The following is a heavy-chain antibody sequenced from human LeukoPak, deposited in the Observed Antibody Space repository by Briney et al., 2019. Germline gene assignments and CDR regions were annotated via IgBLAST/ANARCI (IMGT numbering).Heavy chain of an antibody. CDR2: IYYSGST. J-gene: IGHJ4*02. D-gene: IGHD2-15*01. V-gene: IGHV4-39*01. Sequence: PSETLSLTCTVSGGSISSSSYYWGWIRQPPGKGLEWIGSIYYSGSTYYNPSLKSRVTISVDTSKNQFSLKLSSVTAADTAVYYCARRYPVRRMVVAAKKVSFYFDYWGQGTLVTVSS. CDR3: ARRYPVRRMVVAAKKVSFYFDY. CDR1: GGSISSSSYY.